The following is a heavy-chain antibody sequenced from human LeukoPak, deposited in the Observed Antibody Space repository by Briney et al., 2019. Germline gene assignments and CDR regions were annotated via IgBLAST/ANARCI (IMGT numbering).Heavy chain of an antibody. CDR1: GFTFSNYG. V-gene: IGHV3-30*02. D-gene: IGHD6-19*01. J-gene: IGHJ4*02. CDR3: ARVADSSGWYYFDY. CDR2: IRYDGSNK. Sequence: GGSLRLSCVVSGFTFSNYGMHWVRQAPGKGLEWVEFIRYDGSNKYYADSVKGRFTISRDNSKNTLYLQMNSLRAEDTAVYYCARVADSSGWYYFDYWGQGTLVTVSS.